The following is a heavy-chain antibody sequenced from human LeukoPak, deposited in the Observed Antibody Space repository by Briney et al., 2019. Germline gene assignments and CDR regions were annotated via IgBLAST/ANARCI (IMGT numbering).Heavy chain of an antibody. V-gene: IGHV3-66*01. Sequence: GGSLTLPCAASGFTVSRNYMSWARQAPGKGLEWVSVIYSGGSTYYADSVKDRFTISKDNSKNTLYLQMNSLRAEDTAVYYCARSPDGYNFDYWGQGTLVTVSS. CDR2: IYSGGST. CDR1: GFTVSRNY. J-gene: IGHJ4*02. CDR3: ARSPDGYNFDY. D-gene: IGHD5-24*01.